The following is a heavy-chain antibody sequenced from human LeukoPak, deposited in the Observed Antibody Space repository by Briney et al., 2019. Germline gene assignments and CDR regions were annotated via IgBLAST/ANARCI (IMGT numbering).Heavy chain of an antibody. CDR3: ARDTHKWKYSSSWYKNYYYYMDV. CDR1: GGSISSYY. J-gene: IGHJ6*03. V-gene: IGHV4-4*07. D-gene: IGHD6-13*01. CDR2: IYTSGST. Sequence: SETLSLTCTVSGGSISSYYWSWIRQPAGKGLEWIGRIYTSGSTNYNPSLKSRVTMSVDTSKNQFSLKLSSVTAADTAVYYCARDTHKWKYSSSWYKNYYYYMDVWGKGTTVTVSS.